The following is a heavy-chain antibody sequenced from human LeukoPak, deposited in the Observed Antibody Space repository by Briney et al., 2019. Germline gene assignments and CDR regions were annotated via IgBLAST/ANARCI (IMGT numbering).Heavy chain of an antibody. V-gene: IGHV4-59*02. CDR1: GGSVSDYY. CDR2: IYYTGST. J-gene: IGHJ4*02. Sequence: SETLSLTCTISGGSVSDYYWSWIRQSPGKGLEWIGYIYYTGSTTYNPSLKSRVAMSADTSKNQFSLNLNSVTAADTAVYYCARGWSGYYYDSSGYYPRSRPPSGSSHFDYWGQGTLVTVSS. CDR3: ARGWSGYYYDSSGYYPRSRPPSGSSHFDY. D-gene: IGHD3-22*01.